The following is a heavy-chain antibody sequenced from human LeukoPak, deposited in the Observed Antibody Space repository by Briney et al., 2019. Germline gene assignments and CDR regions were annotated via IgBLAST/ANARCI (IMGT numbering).Heavy chain of an antibody. V-gene: IGHV5-10-1*01. CDR2: IDPSDSYT. J-gene: IGHJ4*02. CDR1: GYRFTSYW. CDR3: ARQKLGYCSSTSCYSDY. Sequence: GASLKISCKGSGYRFTSYWISWVRQMPGKGLEWMGRIDPSDSYTNYSPSFQGHVTISADKSISTAYLQWSSLKASDTAMYYCARQKLGYCSSTSCYSDYWGQETLVTVPS. D-gene: IGHD2-2*01.